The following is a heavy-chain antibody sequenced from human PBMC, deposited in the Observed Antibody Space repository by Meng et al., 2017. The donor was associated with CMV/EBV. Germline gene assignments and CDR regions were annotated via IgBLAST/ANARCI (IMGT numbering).Heavy chain of an antibody. CDR3: ARSSSGGGWYYFDY. CDR2: IKQAGSEK. Sequence: GESLKISCAASGFTFSSYWMSWVRQAPGKGLEWVANIKQAGSEKYYVDSVKGRFTISRDNAKNSLYLQMNSLRAEDTAVYYCARSSSGGGWYYFDYWGQGTLVTVSS. V-gene: IGHV3-7*01. J-gene: IGHJ4*02. CDR1: GFTFSSYW. D-gene: IGHD6-19*01.